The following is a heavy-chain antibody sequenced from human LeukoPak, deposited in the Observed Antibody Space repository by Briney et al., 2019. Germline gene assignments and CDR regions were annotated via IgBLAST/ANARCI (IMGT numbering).Heavy chain of an antibody. V-gene: IGHV1-18*01. J-gene: IGHJ5*02. D-gene: IGHD6-6*01. CDR2: ISAYNGNT. CDR3: ARATKAARPMGDNWFDP. CDR1: GYTFTSYG. Sequence: ASVKVSCKASGYTFTSYGISWVRQAPGQGLEWMGWISAYNGNTNYAQKLQGRVTMTTDTSTSTAYMELRSLRSDDTAVYYCARATKAARPMGDNWFDPWGQGTLVTVSS.